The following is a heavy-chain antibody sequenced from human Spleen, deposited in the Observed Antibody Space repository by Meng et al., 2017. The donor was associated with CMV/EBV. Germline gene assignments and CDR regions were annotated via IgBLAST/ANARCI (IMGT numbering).Heavy chain of an antibody. CDR1: GFTFSSYA. Sequence: GESLKISCAASGFTFSSYAMSWVRQAPGKGLEWLANIKPDGNEKYYADSVKGRFTISRDNAKKSLFLQMNSLRAEDTAVYYCTRDPDNSDVLDYWGQGTVVTVSS. D-gene: IGHD1-1*01. J-gene: IGHJ4*02. CDR3: TRDPDNSDVLDY. CDR2: IKPDGNEK. V-gene: IGHV3-7*01.